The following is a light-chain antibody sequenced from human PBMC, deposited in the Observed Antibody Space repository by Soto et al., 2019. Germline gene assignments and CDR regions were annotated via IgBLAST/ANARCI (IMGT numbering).Light chain of an antibody. V-gene: IGKV3-20*01. CDR3: QQYASSPPLT. Sequence: EIVLTQSPGTLSLSPGERATLSCRASQSVSSSYLAWYQQKPGQAPRLLIYGASSMATGIPDRFSGSGSGTDFTLIISRLEPEDFAVYYCQQYASSPPLTFGQGTRLEIK. CDR2: GAS. J-gene: IGKJ5*01. CDR1: QSVSSSY.